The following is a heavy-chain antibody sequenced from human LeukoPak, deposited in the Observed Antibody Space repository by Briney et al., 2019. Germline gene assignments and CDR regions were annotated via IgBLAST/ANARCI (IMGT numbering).Heavy chain of an antibody. CDR2: IYYSGST. CDR1: GGSISSGGYY. CDR3: ARGLGGAYYYDSSGHPLDY. V-gene: IGHV4-31*03. J-gene: IGHJ4*02. Sequence: PSQTLSLTCTASGGSISSGGYYWSWIRQHPGKGLEWIGYIYYSGSTYYNPSLKSRVTISVDTSKNQFSLKLSSVTAADTAVYYCARGLGGAYYYDSSGHPLDYWGQGTLVTVSS. D-gene: IGHD3-22*01.